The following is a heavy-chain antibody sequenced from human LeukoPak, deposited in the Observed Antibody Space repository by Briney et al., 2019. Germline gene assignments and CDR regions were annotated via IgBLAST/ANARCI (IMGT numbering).Heavy chain of an antibody. D-gene: IGHD3-16*02. CDR2: ISSSSSYI. CDR1: GFTFSSYS. V-gene: IGHV3-21*01. CDR3: ARKARLGGLSRSGY. Sequence: PGGSLRLSCAASGFTFSSYSMNWVRQAPGKGLEWVSSISSSSSYIYYADSVKGRFTISRDNAKNSLYLQMNSLRAEDTAVYYCARKARLGGLSRSGYWGQGTLVTVSS. J-gene: IGHJ4*02.